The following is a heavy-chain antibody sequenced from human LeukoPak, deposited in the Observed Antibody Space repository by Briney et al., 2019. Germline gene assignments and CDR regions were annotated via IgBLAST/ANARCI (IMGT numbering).Heavy chain of an antibody. CDR3: AREGYDSSAPVGYYFDY. Sequence: SQTLSLTCTVSGGSISSGGYYWSWIRQHPGKGLEWIGYIYYSGSTYYNPSLKSRVTISVDTSKNQFSLKLSSVTAADTAVYYCAREGYDSSAPVGYYFDYWGQETLVTVSS. J-gene: IGHJ4*02. D-gene: IGHD3-22*01. CDR2: IYYSGST. V-gene: IGHV4-31*03. CDR1: GGSISSGGYY.